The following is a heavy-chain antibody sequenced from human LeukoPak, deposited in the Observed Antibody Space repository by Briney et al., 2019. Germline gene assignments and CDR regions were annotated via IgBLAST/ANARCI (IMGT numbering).Heavy chain of an antibody. D-gene: IGHD2-2*01. CDR1: GFTFSSYA. J-gene: IGHJ4*02. CDR3: AKEGGPAGFYEY. Sequence: GGSLRLSCAASGFTFSSYAMSWVRQAPGKGLEWVSVISGSGGSTIYADSVKGRFTISRDNSKNTLYLQMNSLRAEDTAVYYCAKEGGPAGFYEYWGQGTLVTVSS. V-gene: IGHV3-23*01. CDR2: ISGSGGST.